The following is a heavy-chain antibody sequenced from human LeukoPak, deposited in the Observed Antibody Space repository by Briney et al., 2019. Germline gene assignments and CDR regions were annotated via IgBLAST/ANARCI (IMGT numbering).Heavy chain of an antibody. CDR3: ARVESLYCSSGSCYGY. D-gene: IGHD2-15*01. CDR1: GYTFTGYY. Sequence: ASVKVSCKASGYTFTGYYIHWVRQAPGQGLEWMGWINPNSGGTKYAQKFQGRVTMTRDTSISTAYMELNRLISDDTAVYYCARVESLYCSSGSCYGYWGQGTLVTVSS. J-gene: IGHJ4*02. V-gene: IGHV1-2*02. CDR2: INPNSGGT.